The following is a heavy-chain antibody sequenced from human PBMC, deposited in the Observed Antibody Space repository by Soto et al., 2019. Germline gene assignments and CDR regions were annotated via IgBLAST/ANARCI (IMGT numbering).Heavy chain of an antibody. D-gene: IGHD3-3*01. J-gene: IGHJ4*02. CDR1: GGTFRSYA. CDR3: ARFPGTYYDFWSGYQAPYYFDY. CDR2: MIPNFGKT. Sequence: GASVKVSCKASGGTFRSYAISWVRQAPGQGLEWKGGMIPNFGKTNYAQKFQGRVTMTRNTSRSTAYMELSSLRSEDTAVYYCARFPGTYYDFWSGYQAPYYFDYWGQGTLVTVSS. V-gene: IGHV1-69*05.